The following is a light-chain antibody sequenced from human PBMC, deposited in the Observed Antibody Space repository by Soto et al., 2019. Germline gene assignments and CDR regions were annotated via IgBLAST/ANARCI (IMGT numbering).Light chain of an antibody. J-gene: IGKJ1*01. CDR1: QSISSTY. V-gene: IGKV3-20*01. Sequence: VLTQSPGSLSLSPGERATLSCRASQSISSTYLAWYQQKPGQAPRLLIYGASSRDTGIQDRFSGSGSGTDFTLTISRLEPEDFAVYYCQQHGSSPWTFGQGTKVEIK. CDR2: GAS. CDR3: QQHGSSPWT.